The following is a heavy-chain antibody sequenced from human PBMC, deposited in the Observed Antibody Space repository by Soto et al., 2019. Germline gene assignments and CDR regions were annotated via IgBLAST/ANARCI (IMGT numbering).Heavy chain of an antibody. D-gene: IGHD5-18*01. CDR1: GGTFSSYA. J-gene: IGHJ5*02. CDR3: AWTKRGSSYGDNWFDP. Sequence: QVQLVQSGAEVKKPGSSVKVSCKASGGTFSSYAISWVRQAPGQGLEWMGGIIPICGTANYAQKFQGRVTITADESTSPAYMELSSLRSEDTAVYYCAWTKRGSSYGDNWFDPWGQGTLVTVSS. CDR2: IIPICGTA. V-gene: IGHV1-69*12.